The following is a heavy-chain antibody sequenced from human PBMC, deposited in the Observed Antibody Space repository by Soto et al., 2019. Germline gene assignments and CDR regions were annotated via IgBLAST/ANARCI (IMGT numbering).Heavy chain of an antibody. J-gene: IGHJ6*02. D-gene: IGHD3-22*01. CDR2: IYSGGST. Sequence: PGGSLRLSCADSGFTVSSNYMSWVRQAPGKGLEWVSVIYSGGSTYYADSVKGRFTISRDNSKNTLYLQMNSLRAEDTAVYYCARGWLSGYYGMDVWGQGTTVTVSS. V-gene: IGHV3-53*01. CDR1: GFTVSSNY. CDR3: ARGWLSGYYGMDV.